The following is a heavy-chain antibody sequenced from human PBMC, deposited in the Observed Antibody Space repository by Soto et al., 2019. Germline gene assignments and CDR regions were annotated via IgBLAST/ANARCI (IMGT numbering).Heavy chain of an antibody. CDR2: INPNSGGT. D-gene: IGHD3-22*01. V-gene: IGHV1-2*02. J-gene: IGHJ4*02. Sequence: ASVKVSCKASGYTFTGYYMHWVRQAPGQGLEWMGWINPNSGGTNYAQKFQGRVTMTRDTSISTAYMELSRLRSDDTAVYYCARDKVFRPYYYDSSGYPHYWGQATLGSVSS. CDR3: ARDKVFRPYYYDSSGYPHY. CDR1: GYTFTGYY.